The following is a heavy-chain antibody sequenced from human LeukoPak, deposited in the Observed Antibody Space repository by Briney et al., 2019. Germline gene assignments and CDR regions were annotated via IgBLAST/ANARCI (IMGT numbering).Heavy chain of an antibody. J-gene: IGHJ6*02. D-gene: IGHD6-6*01. CDR3: ARDSYSSSSVGYYYYGMDV. Sequence: GGTLRLSCAASGFTVSSNYMSWVRQAAGNGLEWVSVIYSGGSTYYADSVKGRFTISRDNSKNTLYLQMNSLRAEDTAVYYCARDSYSSSSVGYYYYGMDVWGQGTTVTVSS. V-gene: IGHV3-66*01. CDR2: IYSGGST. CDR1: GFTVSSNY.